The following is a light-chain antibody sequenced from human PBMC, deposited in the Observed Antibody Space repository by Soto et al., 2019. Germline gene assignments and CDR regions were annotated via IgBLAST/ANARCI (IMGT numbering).Light chain of an antibody. CDR2: GVT. Sequence: ALTQPASVSGSPGQSITISCTGTSSDVGDYDFVSWYQHHPGKAPKLMIYGVTNRPSGVSSRFSGSKSGSTASLTISGLQADDEANYYCSAYTTTTGVIFGGGTKLTVL. J-gene: IGLJ2*01. V-gene: IGLV2-14*01. CDR1: SSDVGDYDF. CDR3: SAYTTTTGVI.